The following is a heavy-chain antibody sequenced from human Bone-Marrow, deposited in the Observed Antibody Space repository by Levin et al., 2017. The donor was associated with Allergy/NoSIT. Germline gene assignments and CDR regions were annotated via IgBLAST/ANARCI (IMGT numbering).Heavy chain of an antibody. V-gene: IGHV3-33*01. CDR2: MWYDGNK. Sequence: LPGGSLRLSCAASGFIFNNYGMHWVRQAPGKGLEWVAIMWYDGNKQYADSVKGRFTISRDNSKNTLFLQMSSLRAEDTAVYYCARKYSSSVTHNYHGIDVWGQGTTVTVSS. CDR3: ARKYSSSVTHNYHGIDV. D-gene: IGHD6-6*01. J-gene: IGHJ6*02. CDR1: GFIFNNYG.